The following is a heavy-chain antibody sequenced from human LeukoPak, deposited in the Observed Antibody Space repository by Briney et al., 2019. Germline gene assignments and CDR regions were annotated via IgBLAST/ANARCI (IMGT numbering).Heavy chain of an antibody. Sequence: PGESLKISCKGSGYSFTSYWIGWVRPLPGKDQEWMWINYSDDSDTCYNPSFQGQVTISVATAISTAYLQWSSLKASDTAIYFCVRRSGSYYSPFDYGGQGTLVSVSS. J-gene: IGHJ4*02. V-gene: IGHV5-51*01. CDR3: VRRSGSYYSPFDY. CDR1: GYSFTSYW. CDR2: NYSDDSDT. D-gene: IGHD3-10*01.